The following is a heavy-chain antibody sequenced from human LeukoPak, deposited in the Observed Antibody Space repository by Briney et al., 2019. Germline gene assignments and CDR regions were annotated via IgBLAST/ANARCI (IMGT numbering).Heavy chain of an antibody. V-gene: IGHV4-39*07. D-gene: IGHD3-10*01. CDR3: ARSTRGSYYYGSGSYPYYYMDV. CDR2: IYYSGST. CDR1: GGSISSSSYY. Sequence: PSETLSLTCTVSGGSISSSSYYWGWIRQPPGKGLEWIGSIYYSGSTYYNPSLKSRVTISVDTSKNQFSLKLSSVTAADTAVYYCARSTRGSYYYGSGSYPYYYMDVWGKGTTVTVSS. J-gene: IGHJ6*03.